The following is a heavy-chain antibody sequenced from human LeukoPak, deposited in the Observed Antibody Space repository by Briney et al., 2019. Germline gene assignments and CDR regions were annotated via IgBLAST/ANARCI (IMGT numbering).Heavy chain of an antibody. CDR2: IYTSGST. J-gene: IGHJ3*01. V-gene: IGHV4-4*07. CDR3: ARAYDSSGHYYRKNAFDV. D-gene: IGHD3-22*01. CDR1: GGSISSYY. Sequence: KTSETLSLTCTVSGGSISSYYWSWIRQPAGKGLEWIGRIYTSGSTNYNPSLKSRVTMSVDTSKNQFSLKLSSVTAADTAVYYCARAYDSSGHYYRKNAFDVSRQRTTLTVSS.